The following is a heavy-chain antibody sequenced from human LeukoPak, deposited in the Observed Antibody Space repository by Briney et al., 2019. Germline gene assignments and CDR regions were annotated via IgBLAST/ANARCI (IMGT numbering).Heavy chain of an antibody. CDR3: ARGGRSSAAPPYQLLATMDV. V-gene: IGHV3-30-3*01. J-gene: IGHJ6*02. Sequence: GRSLRLSCVASGFTFSSYAMHWVRQAPGKGLEWVAVISYDGSNKYYADSVKGRFTISRDNSKNTLYLQMNSLRAEDTAVYYCARGGRSSAAPPYQLLATMDVWGQGTTVTVSS. CDR1: GFTFSSYA. D-gene: IGHD2-2*01. CDR2: ISYDGSNK.